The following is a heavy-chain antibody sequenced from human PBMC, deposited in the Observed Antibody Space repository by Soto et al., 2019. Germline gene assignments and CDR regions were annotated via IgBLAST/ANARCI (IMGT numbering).Heavy chain of an antibody. CDR2: INSARNVM. CDR3: TRDGTEYNMYRWFHP. Sequence: VQLGESWGGLVQTGGSLRLSCAASGFTFSAHSMNWVRQAPGKGLEWVAYINSARNVMYYSDSVKGRFTVSRDNAKNSLYPQMNSRRDEDTAVYYCTRDGTEYNMYRWFHPWGQGNLVTVSS. V-gene: IGHV3-48*02. CDR1: GFTFSAHS. J-gene: IGHJ5*02. D-gene: IGHD1-1*01.